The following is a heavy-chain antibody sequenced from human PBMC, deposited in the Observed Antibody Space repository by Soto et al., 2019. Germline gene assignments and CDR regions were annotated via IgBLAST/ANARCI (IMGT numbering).Heavy chain of an antibody. D-gene: IGHD6-6*01. CDR3: ARSIAARRVYWFDP. CDR2: TYYRSKWYN. Sequence: SQTLSLTCAISGDSVSSNSAAWNWIRQSPSRGLEWLGRTYYRSKWYNDYAVPVKSRITINPDTSKNQFSLQLNSVTPEDTAVYYCARSIAARRVYWFDPWGQGTLVTVSS. CDR1: GDSVSSNSAA. V-gene: IGHV6-1*01. J-gene: IGHJ5*02.